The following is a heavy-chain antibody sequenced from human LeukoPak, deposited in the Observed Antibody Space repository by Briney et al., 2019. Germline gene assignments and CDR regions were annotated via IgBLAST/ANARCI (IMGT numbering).Heavy chain of an antibody. CDR3: ARVPAANWYYFDY. Sequence: SVKVSFKASGGTFICYAISWVRQARGQGREWMGGIIPIFGTASYAQKFQGRVTITTDESTSTAYMELSSLRSEDTAVYYCARVPAANWYYFDYWGQGTLVTVSS. D-gene: IGHD2-2*01. V-gene: IGHV1-69*05. CDR2: IIPIFGTA. CDR1: GGTFICYA. J-gene: IGHJ4*02.